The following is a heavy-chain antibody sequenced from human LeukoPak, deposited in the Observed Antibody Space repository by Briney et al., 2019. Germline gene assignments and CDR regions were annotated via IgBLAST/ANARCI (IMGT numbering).Heavy chain of an antibody. J-gene: IGHJ4*02. CDR1: GFTFSTYC. V-gene: IGHV3-74*01. Sequence: GGSLRLSCAASGFTFSTYCMHWVRQAPGKGPMWVSRICPDGTVTNYADSVKARFIISRDNARNTVYLQMNSLRVEDTAVYYCVRDFRSADYWGQGILVTVS. CDR2: ICPDGTVT. CDR3: VRDFRSADY.